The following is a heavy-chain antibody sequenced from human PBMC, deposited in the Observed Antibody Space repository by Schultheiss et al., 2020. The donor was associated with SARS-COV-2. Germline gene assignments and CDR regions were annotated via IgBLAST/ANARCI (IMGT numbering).Heavy chain of an antibody. CDR2: IIPIFGTA. CDR3: AREMTTVTTGWFDP. Sequence: SVKVSCKASGGTFSSYAISWVRQAPGQGLEWMGGIIPIFGTANYAQKFQGRVTMTRNTSISTAYMELSSLRSEDTAVYYCAREMTTVTTGWFDPWGQGTLVTVSS. V-gene: IGHV1-69*05. J-gene: IGHJ5*02. CDR1: GGTFSSYA. D-gene: IGHD4-17*01.